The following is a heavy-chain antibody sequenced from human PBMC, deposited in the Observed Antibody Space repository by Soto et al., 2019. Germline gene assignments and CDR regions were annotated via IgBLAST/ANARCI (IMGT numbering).Heavy chain of an antibody. CDR1: GFTFNIYG. J-gene: IGHJ4*02. CDR2: ISYDGSNQ. Sequence: VKLVESGGGVVQPGGSLRLSCAASGFTFNIYGMHWVRQAPDKGLEWVALISYDGSNQYYADSVKGRSTISRDNSKNTLFLQLNSLRADVTAVYYCAKDQASGQGSFDSWGQGTLVTVSS. CDR3: AKDQASGQGSFDS. V-gene: IGHV3-30*18.